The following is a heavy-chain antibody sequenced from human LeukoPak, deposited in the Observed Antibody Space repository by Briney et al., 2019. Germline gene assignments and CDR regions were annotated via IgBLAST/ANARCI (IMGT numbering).Heavy chain of an antibody. CDR3: ARDRGIYDKSGYRGDWYFDL. D-gene: IGHD3-22*01. V-gene: IGHV4-34*01. CDR1: GGSFSGYS. Sequence: SETLSLTCAVYGGSFSGYSWTWIRQPPGKGLEWIGEINHSGSTKYNPSLKSRVTISVDTSKNQFSLKLASVTVADTAVYYCARDRGIYDKSGYRGDWYFDLWGRGTLVTVSS. CDR2: INHSGST. J-gene: IGHJ2*01.